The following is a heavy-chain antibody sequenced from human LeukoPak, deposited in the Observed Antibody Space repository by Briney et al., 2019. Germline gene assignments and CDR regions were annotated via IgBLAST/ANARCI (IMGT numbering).Heavy chain of an antibody. CDR1: GGSISTYY. CDR3: ASGSSGYDP. V-gene: IGHV4-4*07. D-gene: IGHD5-12*01. Sequence: SETLSLTCTVSGGSISTYYWSWIRQPAGKVLEWIGRIYSSGTTIYNPSLKSRATMSVDTSKNQFSLKLSSVTAADTAVYFCASGSSGYDPWGQGTLVTVSS. CDR2: IYSSGTT. J-gene: IGHJ5*02.